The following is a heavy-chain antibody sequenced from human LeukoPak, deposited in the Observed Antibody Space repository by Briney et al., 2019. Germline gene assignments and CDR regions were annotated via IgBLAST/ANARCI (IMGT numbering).Heavy chain of an antibody. J-gene: IGHJ4*02. CDR2: INPNSGGT. V-gene: IGHV1-2*02. CDR1: GYTFTSYG. CDR3: ARVRNFRGLGY. D-gene: IGHD1-7*01. Sequence: GASVKVSCKASGYTFTSYGISWVRQAPGQGLEWMGWINPNSGGTNYAQKFQGRVTMTRDTSISTAFMDLSRLRSDDTAVYYCARVRNFRGLGYWGQGTLVTVSS.